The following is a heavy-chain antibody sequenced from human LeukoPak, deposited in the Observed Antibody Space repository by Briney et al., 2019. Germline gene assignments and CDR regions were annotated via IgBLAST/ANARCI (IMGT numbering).Heavy chain of an antibody. CDR2: IKQDGSEK. CDR3: ARVGLGIAVAGTSFDY. V-gene: IGHV3-7*01. Sequence: QPGGSLRLSCAASGFTFSSYWMSWVRQAPGKGLEWVANIKQDGSEKYYVDSVKGRFTISRDNAKNSLYLQMNSLRAGDTAVYYCARVGLGIAVAGTSFDYWGQGTLVTVSS. CDR1: GFTFSSYW. D-gene: IGHD6-19*01. J-gene: IGHJ4*02.